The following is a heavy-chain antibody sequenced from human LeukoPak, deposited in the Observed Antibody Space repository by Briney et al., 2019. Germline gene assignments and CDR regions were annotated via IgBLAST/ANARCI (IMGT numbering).Heavy chain of an antibody. V-gene: IGHV3-33*06. CDR3: AKDSNPAGYYYMDV. D-gene: IGHD1-14*01. J-gene: IGHJ6*03. Sequence: GGSLRLSCAASGFTFSTYGMYWVRQAPGKGLDWGAVIWYDGSNKYYADSVKGRFTISRDNSKNTLYLQMNSLRAEDTAVYYCAKDSNPAGYYYMDVWGKGTTVTVSS. CDR2: IWYDGSNK. CDR1: GFTFSTYG.